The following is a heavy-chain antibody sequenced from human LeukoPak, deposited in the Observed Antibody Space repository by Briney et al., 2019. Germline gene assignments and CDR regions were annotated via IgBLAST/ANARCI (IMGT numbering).Heavy chain of an antibody. Sequence: GGSLRLSCAASGFTVSSQAMHWVRQAPGKGLEWVAVISYDGSNKFYSGSVEGRFTISRDTSENSVHLQMNSLRPEDTALYYCARDTLPRYCSAGSCYRGFDPWGQGTLVTVSS. J-gene: IGHJ5*02. CDR2: ISYDGSNK. V-gene: IGHV3-30*04. D-gene: IGHD2-15*01. CDR1: GFTVSSQA. CDR3: ARDTLPRYCSAGSCYRGFDP.